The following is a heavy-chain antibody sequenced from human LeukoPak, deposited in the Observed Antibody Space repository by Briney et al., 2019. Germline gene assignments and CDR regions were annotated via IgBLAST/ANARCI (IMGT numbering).Heavy chain of an antibody. D-gene: IGHD5-12*01. V-gene: IGHV3-21*04. Sequence: KPGGSLRLSCAASGFPFNKYSMTWVRQAPGKGLEWVSSISSSSRDIFYAESLKGRFTISRDNSKNTLYLYMNSLRDEDTAIYYCAQDGAWLRFDSWGQGTLVTVSS. CDR1: GFPFNKYS. CDR3: AQDGAWLRFDS. CDR2: ISSSSRDI. J-gene: IGHJ4*02.